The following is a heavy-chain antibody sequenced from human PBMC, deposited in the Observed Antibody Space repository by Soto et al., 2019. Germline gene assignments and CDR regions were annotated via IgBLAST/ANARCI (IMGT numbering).Heavy chain of an antibody. V-gene: IGHV3-23*01. J-gene: IGHJ6*02. CDR3: AKVLQYYYYGMDV. CDR2: ISNSGYST. Sequence: EVQLLESGGGLVQPGGSPRLSCAASEFTFSNYAMTWVRQAPGKGLEWVSAISNSGYSTYYAVSVKGRFTISRDNSKNTLYLQMNYLRAEDTAIYYCAKVLQYYYYGMDVWGLGTTVTVSS. CDR1: EFTFSNYA.